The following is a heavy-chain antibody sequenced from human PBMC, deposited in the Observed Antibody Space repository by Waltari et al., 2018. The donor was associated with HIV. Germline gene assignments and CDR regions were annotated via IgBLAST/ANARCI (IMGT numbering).Heavy chain of an antibody. D-gene: IGHD3-16*01. J-gene: IGHJ4*02. CDR3: ARLRFHSLYYFDS. CDR1: GASISSSSYY. V-gene: IGHV4-39*01. Sequence: QLHLQESDPGLVKPSETLSLTCSVSGASISSSSYYWAWIRQPPGKGLEWIGAIYYSGTAYYNPSVKSRVSASLDASKNELSLKLTSVTATDTALYYCARLRFHSLYYFDSWGPGILVTVSS. CDR2: IYYSGTA.